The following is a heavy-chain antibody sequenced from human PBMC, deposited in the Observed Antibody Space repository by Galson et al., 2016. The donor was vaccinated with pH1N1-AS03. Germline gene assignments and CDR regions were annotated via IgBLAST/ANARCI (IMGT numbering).Heavy chain of an antibody. CDR2: MSYHGVHT. CDR1: GFTVTSFA. D-gene: IGHD1-7*01. J-gene: IGHJ4*02. V-gene: IGHV3-30-3*01. Sequence: SLRLSCAASGFTVTSFAMHWVRQAPGKGLEWLTVMSYHGVHTYYAESLKGRITISRDTSKNTLYLQVNSLRSEDTAVFYCARGGEFNYGTLDYWGQGALVTVSS. CDR3: ARGGEFNYGTLDY.